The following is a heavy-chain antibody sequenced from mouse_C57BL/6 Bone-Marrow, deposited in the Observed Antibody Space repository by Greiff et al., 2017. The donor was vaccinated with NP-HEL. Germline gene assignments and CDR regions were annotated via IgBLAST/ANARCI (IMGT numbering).Heavy chain of an antibody. J-gene: IGHJ1*03. Sequence: EVQRVESGGGLVKPGGSLKLSCAASGFTFSSYAMSWVRQTPEKRLEWVATISDGGSYTYYPDNVKGRFTISRDNAKNNLYLQMSHLKSEDTAMYYCARDPPITTVVEVYFDVWGTGTTVTVSS. V-gene: IGHV5-4*01. CDR2: ISDGGSYT. CDR3: ARDPPITTVVEVYFDV. D-gene: IGHD1-1*01. CDR1: GFTFSSYA.